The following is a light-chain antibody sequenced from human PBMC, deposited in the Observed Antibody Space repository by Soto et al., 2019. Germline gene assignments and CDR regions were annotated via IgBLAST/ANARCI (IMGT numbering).Light chain of an antibody. CDR1: SSDVGTYEY. Sequence: QSALTQPASVSGSPGQSITISCTGTSSDVGTYEYVSWYQHHPGKAPKLMIYDVSNRPSGVSDRFSGSKSGNTASLTISGLQNEDEADYLCRSYASNGDVLFGGGTKLTVL. V-gene: IGLV2-14*03. CDR2: DVS. J-gene: IGLJ2*01. CDR3: RSYASNGDVL.